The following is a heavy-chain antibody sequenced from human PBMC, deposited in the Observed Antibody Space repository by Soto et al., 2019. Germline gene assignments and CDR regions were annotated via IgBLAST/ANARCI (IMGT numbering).Heavy chain of an antibody. D-gene: IGHD2-2*01. CDR3: AKAMIKGGYCSSTSCRPLVQQLVPIFDY. J-gene: IGHJ4*02. V-gene: IGHV3-23*01. CDR2: ISGSGGST. Sequence: GGSLRLSCAASGFTFSSYAMSWVRQAPGKGLEWVSAISGSGGSTYYADSVKGRFTISRDNSKNTLYLQMNSLRAEDTAVYYCAKAMIKGGYCSSTSCRPLVQQLVPIFDYWGQGTLVTVSS. CDR1: GFTFSSYA.